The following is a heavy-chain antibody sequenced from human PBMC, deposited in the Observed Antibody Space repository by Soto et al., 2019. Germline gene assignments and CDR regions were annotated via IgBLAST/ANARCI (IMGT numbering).Heavy chain of an antibody. CDR2: IRSKAYGGTT. D-gene: IGHD1-26*01. J-gene: IGHJ4*02. Sequence: LRLSCTVSGFTFGDYAMSWVRQAPGKGLEWVGFIRSKAYGGTTEYAASVKGRFTISRDDSKSIAYLQMNSLKTEDTAVYYCTRDPYSGTYYPFDYWGQGTLVTVSS. CDR1: GFTFGDYA. CDR3: TRDPYSGTYYPFDY. V-gene: IGHV3-49*04.